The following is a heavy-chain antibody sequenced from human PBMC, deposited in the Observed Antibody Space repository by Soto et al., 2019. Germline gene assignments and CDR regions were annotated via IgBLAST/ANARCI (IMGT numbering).Heavy chain of an antibody. CDR1: GGSINGYY. J-gene: IGHJ4*02. Sequence: SETLSLTCTVPGGSINGYYWIWLRQPPGKGLEWIGYINNSGSTNYNPALKSRVTISVDTSKNQFSLNLSSVTAADTAVYYCAGSPYGEYVTFDYWGQGTLVTVSS. D-gene: IGHD4-17*01. CDR3: AGSPYGEYVTFDY. V-gene: IGHV4-59*08. CDR2: INNSGST.